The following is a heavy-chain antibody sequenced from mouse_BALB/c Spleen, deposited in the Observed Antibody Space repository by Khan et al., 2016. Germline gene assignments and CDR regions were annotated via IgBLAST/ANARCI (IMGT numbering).Heavy chain of an antibody. CDR1: GDSITSGH. Sequence: EVQLQESGPSLAKPSQTLSLTCSVTGDSITSGHWNWIRKFPGNKFDFMGYISHSGDSYYNPSLKRRISITRATSKNQYYLQLNSVTTEDTATYYCATWDYDGYAFAYWGQGTLVTVSA. CDR2: ISHSGDS. CDR3: ATWDYDGYAFAY. V-gene: IGHV3-8*02. D-gene: IGHD1-2*01. J-gene: IGHJ3*01.